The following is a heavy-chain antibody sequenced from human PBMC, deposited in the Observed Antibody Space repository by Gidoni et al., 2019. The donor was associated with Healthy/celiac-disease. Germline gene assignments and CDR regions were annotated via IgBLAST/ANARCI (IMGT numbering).Heavy chain of an antibody. D-gene: IGHD3-10*01. J-gene: IGHJ4*02. CDR2: IVVGSGNT. Sequence: QMQLVQSGPEVKKPGTSVKVSRKPSGFTFPSSAVQWVRQARGQRLEWIGWIVVGSGNTNYEQKFQERVTITRDMSTSTAYMELSSLRSEDTAVYYCAAENYYGSGSHNDYWGQGTLVTVSS. CDR1: GFTFPSSA. V-gene: IGHV1-58*01. CDR3: AAENYYGSGSHNDY.